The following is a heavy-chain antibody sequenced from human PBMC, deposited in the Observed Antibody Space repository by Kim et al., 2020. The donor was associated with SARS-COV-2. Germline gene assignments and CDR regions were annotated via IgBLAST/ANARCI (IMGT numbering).Heavy chain of an antibody. D-gene: IGHD6-19*01. CDR2: ISGNNGNT. Sequence: ASVKVSCKASGYTFTSYGISWVRQAPGQGLEWMGRISGNNGNTKYAQKFQGRVTMTTDTSTSTAYMELRSLRSDDTAVFYCARDFYGLGSSDWYDVFDYWGQGTLVTVSS. CDR3: ARDFYGLGSSDWYDVFDY. CDR1: GYTFTSYG. J-gene: IGHJ4*02. V-gene: IGHV1-18*01.